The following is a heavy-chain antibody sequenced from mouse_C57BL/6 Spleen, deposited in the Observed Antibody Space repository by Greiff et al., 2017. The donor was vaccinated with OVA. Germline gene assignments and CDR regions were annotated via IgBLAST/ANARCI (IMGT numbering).Heavy chain of an antibody. J-gene: IGHJ3*01. CDR2: IYPSDSET. D-gene: IGHD2-2*01. Sequence: QVQLQQPGAELVRPGSSVKLSCKASGYTFTSYWMDWVKQRPGQGLEWIGNIYPSDSETHYNQQFKDKATLTVDKSSSTAYMQLSSLTSEDSAVYYCARIMVTTGWFAYWGQGTLVTVSA. CDR3: ARIMVTTGWFAY. V-gene: IGHV1-61*01. CDR1: GYTFTSYW.